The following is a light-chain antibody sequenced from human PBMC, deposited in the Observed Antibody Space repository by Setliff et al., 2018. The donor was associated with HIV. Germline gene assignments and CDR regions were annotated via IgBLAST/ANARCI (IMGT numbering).Light chain of an antibody. V-gene: IGLV2-14*03. CDR1: SSDVGGYNY. CDR2: DVS. Sequence: PASVSGSPGHSITISCTGTSSDVGGYNYVSWYQQHPGKAPKLMISDVSNGPSGVSNRFSGSKSGNTASLTISGLQAEDEADYYCSSYTSSTPLYVFGTGTKATVL. CDR3: SSYTSSTPLYV. J-gene: IGLJ1*01.